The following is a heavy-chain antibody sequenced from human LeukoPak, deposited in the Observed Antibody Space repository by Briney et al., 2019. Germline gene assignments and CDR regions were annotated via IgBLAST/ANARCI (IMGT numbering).Heavy chain of an antibody. CDR2: INWNSVTL. J-gene: IGHJ4*02. Sequence: GRSLRLSCAASGLTFDDYAMHWVRQAPGKGLEWVSGINWNSVTLGYADSVKGRFTISRDNAKNSLYLQMNSLRGEDTALYYCAKDKDSGWSNFDYWGQGTLVTVSS. CDR1: GLTFDDYA. V-gene: IGHV3-9*01. CDR3: AKDKDSGWSNFDY. D-gene: IGHD6-19*01.